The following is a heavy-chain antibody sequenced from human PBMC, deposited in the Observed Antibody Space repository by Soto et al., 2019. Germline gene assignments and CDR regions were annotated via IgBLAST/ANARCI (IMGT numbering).Heavy chain of an antibody. CDR3: ARDPGYCTNGVCPIFDF. D-gene: IGHD2-8*01. Sequence: SETLSLTCTVSGDSVTNDFWSWMRQPPGKGLEWIGHIYHGGRTNYSPSLRSRVTMSLDSSKNQFSLNLSSVTAADTAVYFCARDPGYCTNGVCPIFDFWGQGLLVTSPQ. CDR1: GDSVTNDF. V-gene: IGHV4-59*02. CDR2: IYHGGRT. J-gene: IGHJ4*02.